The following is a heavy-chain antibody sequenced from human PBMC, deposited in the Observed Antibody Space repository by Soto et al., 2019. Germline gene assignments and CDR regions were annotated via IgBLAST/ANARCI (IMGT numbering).Heavy chain of an antibody. CDR3: AKAVGSYGNFDY. CDR1: GFTFDDYA. J-gene: IGHJ4*02. CDR2: ISWNSGSI. Sequence: EVQLVESGGGLVQPGRSLRLSCAASGFTFDDYAMHWVRQAPGKGLEWVSRISWNSGSIGYADSVKGRFTISRDNAKNSLYLQMNSLRAEDTAVYSCAKAVGSYGNFDYWGQGTLVTVSS. V-gene: IGHV3-9*01. D-gene: IGHD5-18*01.